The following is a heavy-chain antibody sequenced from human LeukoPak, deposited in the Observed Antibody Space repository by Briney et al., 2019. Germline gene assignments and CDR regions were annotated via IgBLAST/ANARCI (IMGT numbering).Heavy chain of an antibody. D-gene: IGHD3-10*01. V-gene: IGHV4-59*01. CDR1: GGSISSYY. CDR2: IYDSGST. J-gene: IGHJ5*02. Sequence: SETLSLTCTVSGGSISSYYWSWIRRPPGKGLEWIGYIYDSGSTNYNPSLKSRVTISVDTSKNQFSLKLSSVTAADTAVYYCVRLAYGSGSYYGDNWFDPWGQGTLVTVSS. CDR3: VRLAYGSGSYYGDNWFDP.